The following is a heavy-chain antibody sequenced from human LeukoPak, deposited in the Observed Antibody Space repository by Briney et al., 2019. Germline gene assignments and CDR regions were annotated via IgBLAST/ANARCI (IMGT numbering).Heavy chain of an antibody. J-gene: IGHJ4*02. CDR3: ARAPPPMYSSSAPFDS. D-gene: IGHD6-6*01. CDR2: IYTTGSP. V-gene: IGHV4-4*09. CDR1: GGSISTYY. Sequence: PSETLSHTCSVSGGSISTYYWSWIRQAPGKGLEWIGYIYTTGSPDYNPSLKSRVAISVDTSRNQVSLRLTSVTAADTAVYYCARAPPPMYSSSAPFDSWGQGTLVTVSS.